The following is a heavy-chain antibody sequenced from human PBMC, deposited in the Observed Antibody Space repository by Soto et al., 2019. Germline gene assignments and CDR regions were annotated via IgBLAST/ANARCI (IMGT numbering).Heavy chain of an antibody. V-gene: IGHV4-30-2*01. CDR2: IYHSGST. Sequence: SETLSLTCAVSGGSISSGGYSWSWIRQPPGKGLEWIGYIYHSGSTYYNPSLKSRVTISVDRSKNQFSLKLSSVTAADTAVYYCARTSIAVAGIFDYWGQGTLVTVSS. CDR1: GGSISSGGYS. D-gene: IGHD6-19*01. J-gene: IGHJ4*02. CDR3: ARTSIAVAGIFDY.